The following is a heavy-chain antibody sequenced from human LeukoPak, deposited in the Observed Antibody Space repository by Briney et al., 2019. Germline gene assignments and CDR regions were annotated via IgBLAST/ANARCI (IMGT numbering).Heavy chain of an antibody. V-gene: IGHV3-48*01. J-gene: IGHJ1*01. CDR3: AKGGSRAWDIGFQH. D-gene: IGHD2-15*01. Sequence: GGSLTLSCAASRFTFSSYTMKWVRQPPGKGLEWVLYMTSSSSAIYYGDCVKGRFTISRDNAKNSLYLQMNSLRAEDTAIYYCAKGGSRAWDIGFQHWGQGTLVTVSS. CDR1: RFTFSSYT. CDR2: MTSSSSAI.